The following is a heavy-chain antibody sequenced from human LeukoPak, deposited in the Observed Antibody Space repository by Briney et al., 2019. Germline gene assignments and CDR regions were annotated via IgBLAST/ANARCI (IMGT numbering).Heavy chain of an antibody. V-gene: IGHV3-7*01. J-gene: IGHJ4*02. CDR2: VKEDGIEK. CDR1: GFTFNSSW. Sequence: PGGSLRLSCAASGFTFNSSWMSWVRQAPGKWLEWVASVKEDGIEKYYVDSVRGRFIISRDNAKNSLYLQMSSLRAEDTAVYYCTRQPTTLDGSKFMSTDHWGQGTLVTVSS. D-gene: IGHD5/OR15-5a*01. CDR3: TRQPTTLDGSKFMSTDH.